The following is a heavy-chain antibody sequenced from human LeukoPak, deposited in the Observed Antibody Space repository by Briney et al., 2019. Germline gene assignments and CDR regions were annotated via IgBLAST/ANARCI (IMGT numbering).Heavy chain of an antibody. Sequence: PAEPVSLPCIVSGGSQSRSSYYWPWVRQPPGEGVEWIGSIYYCGIICYIPALQSRVTLSVDTSKNPFSLKLSCVTAADTAVYYCVRLNPLGCGEWEYDYWGQGTLVTVSS. CDR2: IYYCGII. V-gene: IGHV4-39*01. CDR1: GGSQSRSSYY. D-gene: IGHD1-26*01. CDR3: VRLNPLGCGEWEYDY. J-gene: IGHJ4*02.